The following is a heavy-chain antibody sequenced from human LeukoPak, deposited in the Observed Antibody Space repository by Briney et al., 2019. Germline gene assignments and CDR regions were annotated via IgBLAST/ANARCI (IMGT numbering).Heavy chain of an antibody. J-gene: IGHJ4*02. D-gene: IGHD3-16*02. CDR1: GGSFSDNY. CDR2: INQSGTT. V-gene: IGHV4-34*01. Sequence: PSETLSLTCAIFGGSFSDNYWSWIRQPPGKGLDWIGEINQSGTTNYKPSLTSPVTISVDTSTNQFSLKLSSVTAADTAVYYCARTSKSPYDYVWGSDQLPYLFDYWGQGTLVTVSS. CDR3: ARTSKSPYDYVWGSDQLPYLFDY.